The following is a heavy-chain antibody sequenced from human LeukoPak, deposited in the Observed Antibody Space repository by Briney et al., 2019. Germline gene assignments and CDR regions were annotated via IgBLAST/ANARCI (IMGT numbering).Heavy chain of an antibody. CDR1: GGSFSGYY. V-gene: IGHV4-34*01. CDR2: INHSGST. J-gene: IGHJ4*02. CDR3: ARTITMVRGSRRYFDY. D-gene: IGHD3-10*01. Sequence: PSETLSLTCAVYGGSFSGYYWSWIRQPPGKGLEWIGEINHSGSTNYNPSLKSRVTISVDTSKNQFSLKLSSVTAADTAVYYCARTITMVRGSRRYFDYWGQGTLVTVSS.